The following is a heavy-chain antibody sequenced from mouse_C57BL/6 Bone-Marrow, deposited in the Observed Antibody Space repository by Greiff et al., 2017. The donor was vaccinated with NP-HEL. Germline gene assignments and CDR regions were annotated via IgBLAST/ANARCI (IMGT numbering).Heavy chain of an antibody. CDR1: GYTFTDYY. D-gene: IGHD1-1*01. CDR3: ARNLDYYGSSYCYAMDY. CDR2: INPYNGGT. V-gene: IGHV1-19*01. J-gene: IGHJ4*01. Sequence: EVQLQQSGPVLVKPGASVKMSCKASGYTFTDYYMNWVKQSHGKSLEWIGVINPYNGGTSYNQKFKGKATLTVDKSSSTAYMELNSLTSEDSAVYYCARNLDYYGSSYCYAMDYWGQGTSVTVSS.